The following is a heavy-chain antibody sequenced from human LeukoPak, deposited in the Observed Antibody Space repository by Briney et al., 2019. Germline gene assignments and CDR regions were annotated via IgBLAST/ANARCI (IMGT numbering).Heavy chain of an antibody. Sequence: ASVKVSCKASGFTFTSYGINWVRLAPGQGLEWMGWISAYNGNTNYAQKLQGRVTMTTDTSTSTAYMELRSLRSDDTAVYYCARDRYSYGSGSYGDYWGQGTLVTVSS. CDR2: ISAYNGNT. D-gene: IGHD3-10*01. J-gene: IGHJ4*02. CDR3: ARDRYSYGSGSYGDY. CDR1: GFTFTSYG. V-gene: IGHV1-18*04.